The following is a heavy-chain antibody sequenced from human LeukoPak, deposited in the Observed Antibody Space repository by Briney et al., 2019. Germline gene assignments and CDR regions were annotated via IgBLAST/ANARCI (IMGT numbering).Heavy chain of an antibody. V-gene: IGHV4-59*01. J-gene: IGHJ4*02. CDR1: GGSISSYY. CDR2: IYYSGST. CDR3: ARGRTGRTIPFDY. D-gene: IGHD5-24*01. Sequence: KASETLSLTCTVSGGSISSYYWSWIRQPPGKGLEWIGCIYYSGSTNYNPSLKSRVTISVDTSNNQFSLKLTSLTAADTAVYYCARGRTGRTIPFDYWGQGSLVTVSS.